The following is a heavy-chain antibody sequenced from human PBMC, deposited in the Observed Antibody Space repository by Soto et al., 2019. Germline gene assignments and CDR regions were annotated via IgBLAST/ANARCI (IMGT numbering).Heavy chain of an antibody. CDR1: GFTFSSYS. V-gene: IGHV3-21*01. Sequence: EVQLVESGGGLVKPGGSLRLSCAASGFTFSSYSMNWVRQAPGKGLEWVSSISGSSSYIHYADSVKGRFTISRDNAKNSLYLQMNSLRAEDTAVYYCAREGSTSWVLAATQDYFDYWGQGTLVTVSS. CDR3: AREGSTSWVLAATQDYFDY. J-gene: IGHJ4*02. CDR2: ISGSSSYI. D-gene: IGHD2-15*01.